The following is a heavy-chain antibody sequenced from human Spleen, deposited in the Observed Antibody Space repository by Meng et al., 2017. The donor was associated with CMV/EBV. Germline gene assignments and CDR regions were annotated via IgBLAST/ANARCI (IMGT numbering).Heavy chain of an antibody. V-gene: IGHV3-23*01. CDR3: AKGSSWYWGGLDV. J-gene: IGHJ6*02. D-gene: IGHD6-13*01. CDR2: ISGSGGST. CDR1: GFTFNRYG. Sequence: GESLKISCAASGFTFNRYGMHWVRQAPGKGLEWVSAISGSGGSTYSADSVKGRFTISRDNSKNTLYLQMNSLRAEDTAVYYCAKGSSWYWGGLDVWGQGTTVTVSS.